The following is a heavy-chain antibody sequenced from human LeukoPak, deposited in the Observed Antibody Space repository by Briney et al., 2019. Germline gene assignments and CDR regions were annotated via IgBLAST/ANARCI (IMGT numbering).Heavy chain of an antibody. Sequence: SGPALLKPTQTLTLTCTFSGFSLSTSGMCVSWIRQPPGKALEWLARIDWDDDKYYSTSLKTRLTISKDTSKNQVVLTMTNMDPVDTATYYCARISHDYGGNSHFDYWGQGTLVTVSS. CDR2: IDWDDDK. CDR1: GFSLSTSGMC. J-gene: IGHJ4*02. D-gene: IGHD4-23*01. CDR3: ARISHDYGGNSHFDY. V-gene: IGHV2-70*11.